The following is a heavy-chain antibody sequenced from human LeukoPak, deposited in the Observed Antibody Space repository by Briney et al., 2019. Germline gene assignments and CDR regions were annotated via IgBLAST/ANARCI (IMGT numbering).Heavy chain of an antibody. CDR1: GFTFSSHG. CDR3: AKESGSRSYGAYFPH. CDR2: ISYDGSTK. J-gene: IGHJ1*01. D-gene: IGHD6-13*01. V-gene: IGHV3-30*18. Sequence: GGSLRLSCAASGFTFSSHGMQWVRQAPGKGLEWVAVISYDGSTKYYADSVKGRFTISRDNSKSTLYLQMNSLRAEDTAVYYCAKESGSRSYGAYFPHWGQGTLVSVSS.